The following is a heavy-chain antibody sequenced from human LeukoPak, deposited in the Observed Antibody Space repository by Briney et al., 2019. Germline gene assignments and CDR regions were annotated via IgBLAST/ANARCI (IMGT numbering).Heavy chain of an antibody. D-gene: IGHD5-18*01. Sequence: ASVKVSCKASGYTFTSYAMNWVRQAPGQGLEWMGWINPNSGGTNYAQKFQGRVTMTRDTSISTAYMELSRLRSDDTAVYYCASHGYSYGGYFDYWGQGTLVTVSS. CDR1: GYTFTSYA. V-gene: IGHV1-2*02. CDR2: INPNSGGT. J-gene: IGHJ4*02. CDR3: ASHGYSYGGYFDY.